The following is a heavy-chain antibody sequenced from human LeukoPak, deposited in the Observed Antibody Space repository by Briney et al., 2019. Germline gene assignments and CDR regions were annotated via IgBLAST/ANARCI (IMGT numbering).Heavy chain of an antibody. V-gene: IGHV4-38-2*02. CDR2: IYHSGST. Sequence: PSETLSLTCTVSGYSISSGYYWGWIRQPPGKGLEWIGSIYHSGSTYYNPSLKSRVTISVDTSKNQFSLKLSSVTAADTAVYYCARGTGGHFDYWGQGTLVTVSS. CDR1: GYSISSGYY. D-gene: IGHD1-26*01. CDR3: ARGTGGHFDY. J-gene: IGHJ4*02.